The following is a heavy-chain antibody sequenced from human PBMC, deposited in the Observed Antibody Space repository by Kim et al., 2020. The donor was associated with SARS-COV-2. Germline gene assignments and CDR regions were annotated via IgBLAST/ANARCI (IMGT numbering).Heavy chain of an antibody. V-gene: IGHV3-30*01. CDR3: APFEVVIFDY. Sequence: NNYSADSGKGRFTISRDNSENTVYRQMNILGAEDTAVYYCAPFEVVIFDYWGQGTLVTVSS. D-gene: IGHD3-22*01. CDR2: NN. J-gene: IGHJ4*02.